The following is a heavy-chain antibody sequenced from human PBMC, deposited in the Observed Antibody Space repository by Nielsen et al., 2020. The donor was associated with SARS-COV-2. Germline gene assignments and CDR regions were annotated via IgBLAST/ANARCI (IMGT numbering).Heavy chain of an antibody. Sequence: LSLTCAASGFTFDDYGMSWVRQAPGKGLEWVSGINWNGGSTIYYADSVKGRITISRDNAKNTLYLQMNSLRDEDTAVYYCGRGDILTGYIDYWGQGSLVTVSS. CDR1: GFTFDDYG. D-gene: IGHD3-9*01. CDR2: INWNGGSTI. J-gene: IGHJ4*02. CDR3: GRGDILTGYIDY. V-gene: IGHV3-20*04.